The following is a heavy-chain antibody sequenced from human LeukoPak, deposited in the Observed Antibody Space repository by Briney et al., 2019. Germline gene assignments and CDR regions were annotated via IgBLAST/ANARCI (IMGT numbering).Heavy chain of an antibody. CDR2: ISGTGGST. J-gene: IGHJ4*02. CDR3: AKDNFPSVWYDYYSSGYYYDY. Sequence: GGSLRLSCAASGFTFSSYAMSWVRQAPGKGLEWVSAISGTGGSTYYADSVKGRFTISRDNSKNTLYLQMNSLRAEDTAVYYCAKDNFPSVWYDYYSSGYYYDYWGQGTLVTVAS. V-gene: IGHV3-23*01. D-gene: IGHD3-22*01. CDR1: GFTFSSYA.